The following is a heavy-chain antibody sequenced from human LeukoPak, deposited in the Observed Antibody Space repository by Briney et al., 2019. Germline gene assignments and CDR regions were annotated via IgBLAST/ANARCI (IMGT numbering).Heavy chain of an antibody. CDR1: RFPFSIYE. CDR3: ALLTVASDFDY. J-gene: IGHJ4*02. V-gene: IGHV3-48*03. Sequence: GFLRLSCVVSRFPFSIYEMNWVRPAPGKGLEWVSNIHSSSTVKYYSESVKGRFSISRDNAKSSMYLQMNSLRVENTAVYYCALLTVASDFDYWGQGALVTVSS. D-gene: IGHD5-12*01. CDR2: IHSSSTVK.